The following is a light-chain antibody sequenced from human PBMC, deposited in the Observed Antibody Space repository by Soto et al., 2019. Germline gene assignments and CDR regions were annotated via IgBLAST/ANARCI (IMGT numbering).Light chain of an antibody. J-gene: IGKJ1*01. CDR1: QSVSNW. CDR2: DAS. V-gene: IGKV1-5*01. CDR3: QQYNSYSPV. Sequence: DIQMTQSPSTLSASIGDRITITCRASQSVSNWLAWYQQKPGKAPKLLIFDASTLESGVPSRFSGSGSGTEFTLTISSLQPDDFATYYCQQYNSYSPVFGQGTKVEIK.